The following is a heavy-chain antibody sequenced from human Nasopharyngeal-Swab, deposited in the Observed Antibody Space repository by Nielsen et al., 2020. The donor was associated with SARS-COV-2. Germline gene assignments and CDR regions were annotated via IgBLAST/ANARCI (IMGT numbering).Heavy chain of an antibody. Sequence: SETLSLTCTVSGGSVSSGSYYWSWIRQPPGKGLEWIGYIYYSGSTNYNPSLKSRVTISVDTSKNQFSLKLSSVTAADTAVYYCARGIRTGVTIFGVAPNWFDPWGQGTLVTVSS. J-gene: IGHJ5*02. V-gene: IGHV4-61*01. CDR1: GGSVSSGSYY. CDR3: ARGIRTGVTIFGVAPNWFDP. D-gene: IGHD3-3*01. CDR2: IYYSGST.